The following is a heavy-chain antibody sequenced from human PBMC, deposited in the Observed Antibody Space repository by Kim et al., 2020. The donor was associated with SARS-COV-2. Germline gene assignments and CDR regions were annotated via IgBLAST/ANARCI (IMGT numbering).Heavy chain of an antibody. V-gene: IGHV5-51*01. J-gene: IGHJ6*02. D-gene: IGHD1-1*01. CDR3: ARQGTTGTNYGMDV. Sequence: SPSFQGQVTISADKSISTAYLQWSSLKASDTAMYYCARQGTTGTNYGMDVWGQGTTVTVSS.